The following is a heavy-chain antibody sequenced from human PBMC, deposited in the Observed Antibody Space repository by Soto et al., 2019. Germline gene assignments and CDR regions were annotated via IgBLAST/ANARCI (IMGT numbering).Heavy chain of an antibody. V-gene: IGHV4-59*01. D-gene: IGHD3-10*01. CDR2: IYYSGST. J-gene: IGHJ4*02. Sequence: SETLSLTCTVSGGSISSYYWSWIRQPPGKGLEWIGYIYYSGSTNYNPSLKSRVTISVDTSKNQFSLKLSSVTAADTAVYYCARVWFGELAEYFDYWAREPWSPSPQ. CDR3: ARVWFGELAEYFDY. CDR1: GGSISSYY.